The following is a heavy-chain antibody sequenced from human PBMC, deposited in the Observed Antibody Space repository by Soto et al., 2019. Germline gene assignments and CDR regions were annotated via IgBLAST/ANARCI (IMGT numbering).Heavy chain of an antibody. CDR3: ASREGAAENWFDP. Sequence: QVQLVQSGAEVKKPGSSVKVSCKASGGTFSSYTISWVRQAPGQGLEWMGRIIPILGIANYAQKFQGRVTITAEKPPSTAYRELSSLRAEDTAVYYCASREGAAENWFDPGGQGTLVTVSS. J-gene: IGHJ5*02. D-gene: IGHD6-13*01. V-gene: IGHV1-69*02. CDR1: GGTFSSYT. CDR2: IIPILGIA.